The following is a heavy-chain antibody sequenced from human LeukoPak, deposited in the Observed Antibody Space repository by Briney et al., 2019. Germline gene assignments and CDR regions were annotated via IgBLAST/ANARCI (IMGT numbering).Heavy chain of an antibody. CDR2: INPNSGGT. CDR1: GYTFTGYY. V-gene: IGHV1-2*04. D-gene: IGHD3-10*01. J-gene: IGHJ4*02. CDR3: ARLITDKDY. Sequence: ASVNVSCKASGYTFTGYYMHWVRQAPGQGLEWMGWINPNSGGTNYAQKFQGWVTMTRDTSISTAYMELSRLRSDDTAVYYCARLITDKDYWGQGTLVTVSS.